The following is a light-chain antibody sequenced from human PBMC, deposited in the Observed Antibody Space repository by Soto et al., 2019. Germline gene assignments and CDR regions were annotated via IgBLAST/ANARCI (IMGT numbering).Light chain of an antibody. V-gene: IGLV2-11*01. CDR1: SSDVGGYNY. CDR3: CSYAGAFTYV. J-gene: IGLJ1*01. CDR2: DVS. Sequence: QSALTQPPSASGSPGQSVAISCTGTSSDVGGYNYVSWYQQHPGKAPKLMISDVSKRPSGVPDRFSGSKFGNTASLTISGLQAEDEADYYCCSYAGAFTYVFGSGTKVTVL.